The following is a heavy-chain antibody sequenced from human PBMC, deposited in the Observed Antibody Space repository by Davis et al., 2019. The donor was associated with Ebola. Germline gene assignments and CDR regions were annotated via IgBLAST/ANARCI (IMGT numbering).Heavy chain of an antibody. CDR1: GFTFSSNW. Sequence: PGGSLRLSCAASGFTFSSNWMTWVRQAPGKGLEWVASIKPDGSEKHFVDSVNGRFTISRDNAKNSLFLHMSSLRAEDTAVYHCATDLNWEGYWGQGTLVTVSS. J-gene: IGHJ4*02. V-gene: IGHV3-7*01. CDR3: ATDLNWEGY. CDR2: IKPDGSEK. D-gene: IGHD7-27*01.